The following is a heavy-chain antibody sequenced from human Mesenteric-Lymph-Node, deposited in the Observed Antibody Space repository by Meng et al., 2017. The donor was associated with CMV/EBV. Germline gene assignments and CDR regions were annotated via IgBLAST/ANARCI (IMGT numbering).Heavy chain of an antibody. D-gene: IGHD3-22*01. CDR3: ARDPDKKWLYLDY. CDR2: ISYDGSIK. Sequence: GGSLRLSCAASGFTFSDYWMSWVRQVPGRGLEWVAVISYDGSIKYQADTVKGRFTISRDNSKNTLYLQMNSLRTEDTAVYYCARDPDKKWLYLDYWGQGTLVTVSS. CDR1: GFTFSDYW. J-gene: IGHJ4*02. V-gene: IGHV3-30*03.